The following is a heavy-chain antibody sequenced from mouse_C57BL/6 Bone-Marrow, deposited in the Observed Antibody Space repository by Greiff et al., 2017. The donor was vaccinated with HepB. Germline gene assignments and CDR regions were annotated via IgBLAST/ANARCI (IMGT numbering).Heavy chain of an antibody. J-gene: IGHJ2*01. Sequence: VQLKQSGPELVKPGASVKISCKASGYTFTDYYMNWVKQSHGKSLEWIGDINPNNGGTSYNQKFKGKATLTVDKSSSTAYMELRSLTSEDSAVYYCARGPYYYGSSYYFDYWGQGTTLTVSS. D-gene: IGHD1-1*01. V-gene: IGHV1-26*01. CDR2: INPNNGGT. CDR3: ARGPYYYGSSYYFDY. CDR1: GYTFTDYY.